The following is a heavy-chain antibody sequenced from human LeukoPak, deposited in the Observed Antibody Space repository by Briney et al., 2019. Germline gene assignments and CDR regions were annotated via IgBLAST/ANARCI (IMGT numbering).Heavy chain of an antibody. Sequence: ASVKVSCKASGYTFTSYHMHWVRQAPGQGLEWMGIINPSGGTTNSAQKFRGRVTMTRDTSINTAYMELSRLRSDDTAVYYCARRTGSSWYGSWLDPWGQGTVVTVSS. J-gene: IGHJ5*02. CDR1: GYTFTSYH. D-gene: IGHD6-13*01. V-gene: IGHV1-46*01. CDR2: INPSGGTT. CDR3: ARRTGSSWYGSWLDP.